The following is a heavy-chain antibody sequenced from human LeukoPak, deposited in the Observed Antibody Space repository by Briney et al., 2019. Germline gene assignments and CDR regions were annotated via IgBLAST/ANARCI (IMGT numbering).Heavy chain of an antibody. Sequence: GGSLRLSCAASGFTFSDYYMSWIRQAPGKGLEWVSYISSSGSTIYYADSVKGRFTISRDNAKNSLYLQMNSLRAEDTAVYYCAREIPYYYDSSAYYYWDYWGQGTLVTVSS. D-gene: IGHD3-22*01. CDR1: GFTFSDYY. V-gene: IGHV3-11*04. J-gene: IGHJ4*02. CDR3: AREIPYYYDSSAYYYWDY. CDR2: ISSSGSTI.